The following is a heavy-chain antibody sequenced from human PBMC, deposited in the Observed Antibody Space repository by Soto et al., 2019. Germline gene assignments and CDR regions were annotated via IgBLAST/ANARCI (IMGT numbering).Heavy chain of an antibody. CDR1: GLTFSIYT. Sequence: EIQLVEFGGGLVKPGGSLRLSCAASGLTFSIYTMNWVRQAPGKGLEFVSSIGRTGIDRYYIDSVKGRFTISRDNAQKSLYLQMNSLRVEDTALYYCVCDDNRRFWGQGTLVTVSS. V-gene: IGHV3-21*01. CDR3: VCDDNRRF. J-gene: IGHJ4*02. CDR2: IGRTGIDR. D-gene: IGHD1-1*01.